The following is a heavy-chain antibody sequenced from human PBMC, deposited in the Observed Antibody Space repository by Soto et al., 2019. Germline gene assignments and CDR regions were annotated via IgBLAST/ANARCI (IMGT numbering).Heavy chain of an antibody. CDR3: ARASLVEGLHY. CDR1: GGSISSYY. D-gene: IGHD2-15*01. V-gene: IGHV4-59*01. J-gene: IGHJ4*02. Sequence: QVQLQESGPGLVKPSETLSLTCTVSGGSISSYYWSWIRQPPGKGLEWIGYIYYSGSTNYNPSLKSRVTISVDTSKNQFSLKLSSVTAADTAVYYCARASLVEGLHYWGQGTLVTVSS. CDR2: IYYSGST.